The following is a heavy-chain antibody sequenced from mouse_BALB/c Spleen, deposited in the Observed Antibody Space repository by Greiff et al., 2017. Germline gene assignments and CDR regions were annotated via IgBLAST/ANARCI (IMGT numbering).Heavy chain of an antibody. D-gene: IGHD2-3*01. J-gene: IGHJ2*01. CDR3: ARGGGYLPFDY. Sequence: QVQLQQSGAELVRPGVSVKISCKGSGYTFTDYAMHWVKQSHAKSLEWIGVISTYYGDASYNQKFKGKATMTVDKSSSTAYMELARLTSEDSAIYYCARGGGYLPFDYWGQGTTLTVSS. CDR1: GYTFTDYA. CDR2: ISTYYGDA. V-gene: IGHV1S137*01.